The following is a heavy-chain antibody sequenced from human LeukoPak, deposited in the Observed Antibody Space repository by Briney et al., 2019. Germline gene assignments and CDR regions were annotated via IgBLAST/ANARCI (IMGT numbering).Heavy chain of an antibody. Sequence: GGSLRLSCAASGFSFSNYAMSWVRQAPGKGLEWVSVISGSGRSTYYADSVRGRFTISRDNSKNTLYHQVNSLSAEDTAVYYCARDGGGINSWFWAYDYWGQGALVTVSS. CDR3: ARDGGGINSWFWAYDY. D-gene: IGHD2-21*01. V-gene: IGHV3-23*01. CDR1: GFSFSNYA. CDR2: ISGSGRST. J-gene: IGHJ4*02.